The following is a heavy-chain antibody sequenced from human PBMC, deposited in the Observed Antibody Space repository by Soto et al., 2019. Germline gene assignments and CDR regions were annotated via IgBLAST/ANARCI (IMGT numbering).Heavy chain of an antibody. V-gene: IGHV4-39*01. CDR3: ARVVVSPNYYYYYGLDV. CDR1: GGSIISSSYY. D-gene: IGHD2-15*01. Sequence: PSETLSLTCTVSGGSIISSSYYWVWIRQPPGKGLEWIGSIYYSGSTYYTPSLRSRVTISVDTSKNQFLLKLSSVTAAETAVYYCARVVVSPNYYYYYGLDVWGQGTTVTVSS. J-gene: IGHJ6*02. CDR2: IYYSGST.